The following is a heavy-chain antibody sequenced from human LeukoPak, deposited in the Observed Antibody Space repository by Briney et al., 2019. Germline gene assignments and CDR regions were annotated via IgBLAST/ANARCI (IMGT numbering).Heavy chain of an antibody. D-gene: IGHD5-18*01. Sequence: PGGSLRLSCAASGFTFSSYWMSWVRQAPGKGLEWVANIKQDGSEKYYVDSVKGRFTISRDNAKDSLYLQMNSLRAEDTAVYYCARVLEDTAMALDYWGQGTLVTVSS. CDR3: ARVLEDTAMALDY. V-gene: IGHV3-7*01. CDR2: IKQDGSEK. J-gene: IGHJ4*02. CDR1: GFTFSSYW.